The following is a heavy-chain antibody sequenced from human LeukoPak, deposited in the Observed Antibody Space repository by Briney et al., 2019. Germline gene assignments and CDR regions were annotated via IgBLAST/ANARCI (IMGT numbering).Heavy chain of an antibody. V-gene: IGHV1-69*04. D-gene: IGHD2-2*01. J-gene: IGHJ4*02. Sequence: SVKVSCKASGGTFSSYAISWVRQAPGQGLEWMGRIILILGIANYAQKFQGRVTITADKSTSTAYMELSSLRSEDTAVYYCARVSDGYCSSTSCPHDYWGQGTLVTVSS. CDR2: IILILGIA. CDR3: ARVSDGYCSSTSCPHDY. CDR1: GGTFSSYA.